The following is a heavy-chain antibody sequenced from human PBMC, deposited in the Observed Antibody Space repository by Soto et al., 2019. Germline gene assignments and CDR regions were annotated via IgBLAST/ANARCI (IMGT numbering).Heavy chain of an antibody. CDR1: GGSISSYY. CDR2: IYYSGST. CDR3: GRLTMYKYYFDY. J-gene: IGHJ4*02. Sequence: PSETLSLTCTVSGGSISSYYWSWIRQPPGKGLEWIGYIYYSGSTNYNPSLKSRVTISVDTSKNQFSLKLSSVTAADTAVYYCGRLTMYKYYFDYWGQGTLVTVSS. V-gene: IGHV4-59*01. D-gene: IGHD3-10*02.